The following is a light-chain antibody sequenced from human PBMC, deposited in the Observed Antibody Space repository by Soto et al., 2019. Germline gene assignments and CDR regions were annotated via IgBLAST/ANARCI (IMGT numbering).Light chain of an antibody. V-gene: IGKV1-5*01. CDR1: QSISSW. Sequence: DIQMTQSPSTLSASVGDRVTITCRASQSISSWLAWYQQKPGKAPNLLIYGASTLESGVPSRFSGSGSGTDFTLTISSLQPEDFATYYCQQLHDYPITFGQGTRLEIK. CDR2: GAS. CDR3: QQLHDYPIT. J-gene: IGKJ5*01.